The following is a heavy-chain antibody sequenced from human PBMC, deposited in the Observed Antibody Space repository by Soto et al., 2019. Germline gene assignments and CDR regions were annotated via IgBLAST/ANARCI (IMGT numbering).Heavy chain of an antibody. J-gene: IGHJ5*02. V-gene: IGHV5-51*01. D-gene: IGHD1-1*01. Sequence: PGESLKISCEGSGYTFSNFWIGWVRQRPGKGLESMGIIYVADSDTRYSPSFQGHVTISVDKSISTAYLQWSSLKASDTAIYYCARTDNPSFHFDPWGQGTPVTVSS. CDR2: IYVADSDT. CDR1: GYTFSNFW. CDR3: ARTDNPSFHFDP.